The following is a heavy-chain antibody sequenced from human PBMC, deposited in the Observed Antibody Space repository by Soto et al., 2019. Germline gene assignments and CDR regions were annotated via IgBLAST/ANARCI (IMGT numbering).Heavy chain of an antibody. D-gene: IGHD3-9*01. J-gene: IGHJ6*02. CDR3: AFTAYYDIFGPSYYYGMDV. V-gene: IGHV1-8*01. CDR2: MNPNSGNT. Sequence: ASVKVSCKASGYTFTSYDINWVRQATGQGLEWMGWMNPNSGNTGYAQKFQGRVTMTRNTSISTAYMELSSLRSEDTAVYYCAFTAYYDIFGPSYYYGMDVWGQGTTVTVSS. CDR1: GYTFTSYD.